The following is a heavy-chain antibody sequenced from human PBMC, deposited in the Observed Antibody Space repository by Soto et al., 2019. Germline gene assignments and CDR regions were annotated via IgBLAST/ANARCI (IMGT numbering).Heavy chain of an antibody. CDR3: ARTIVVVTARDDAFDI. CDR1: GGSISSYY. Sequence: SETLSLTCTVSGGSISSYYWSWIRQPPGKGLEWIGYIYYSGSTNYNPSLKSRVTISVDTSKNQFSLKLSSVTAADTAVYYCARTIVVVTARDDAFDIWGQGTMVTVSS. D-gene: IGHD2-21*02. J-gene: IGHJ3*02. CDR2: IYYSGST. V-gene: IGHV4-59*08.